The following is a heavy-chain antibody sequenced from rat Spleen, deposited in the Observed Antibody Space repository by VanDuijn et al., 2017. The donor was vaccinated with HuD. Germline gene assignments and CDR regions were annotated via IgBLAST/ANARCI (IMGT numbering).Heavy chain of an antibody. Sequence: EVQLVESDGGLVQPGRSLKLSCAASGFTFRNYDMAWVRQAPTKGLEWVATISYGDSSGHSSTYYRDSVRGRVTISRDNAKSTLSLQMDSLRSEDTATYYCARRHYGYTDYFDYWGQGVMVTVSS. D-gene: IGHD1-11*01. CDR2: ISYGDSSGHSST. J-gene: IGHJ2*01. CDR3: ARRHYGYTDYFDY. CDR1: GFTFRNYD. V-gene: IGHV5-29*01.